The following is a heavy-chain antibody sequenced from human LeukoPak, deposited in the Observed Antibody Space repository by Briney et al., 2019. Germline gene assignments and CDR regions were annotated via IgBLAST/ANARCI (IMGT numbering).Heavy chain of an antibody. Sequence: GGSLRLSCAASGFTFSSYAMSWVRQAPGKGLEWVSAISGSGGSTYYADSVKGRFTISRDNSKNTLYLQMNSLRAGDTAVYYCAKSPSPMDIVAYYFDYWGQGTLVTVSS. J-gene: IGHJ4*02. CDR3: AKSPSPMDIVAYYFDY. CDR1: GFTFSSYA. V-gene: IGHV3-23*01. D-gene: IGHD5-12*01. CDR2: ISGSGGST.